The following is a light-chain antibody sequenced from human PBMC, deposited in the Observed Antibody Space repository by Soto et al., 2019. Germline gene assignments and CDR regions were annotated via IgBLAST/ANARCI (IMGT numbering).Light chain of an antibody. CDR3: QQAASFPIT. CDR2: TAS. Sequence: DIHRTQSPSSVSPSVVDRVTMTCRASQGVSTWLAWYQQKPGKAPNLLIYTASSLQSGVPSRFSGSGSGTDFTLTINGLQPEDFATYYCQQAASFPITFGQGTRLEIK. CDR1: QGVSTW. J-gene: IGKJ5*01. V-gene: IGKV1-12*01.